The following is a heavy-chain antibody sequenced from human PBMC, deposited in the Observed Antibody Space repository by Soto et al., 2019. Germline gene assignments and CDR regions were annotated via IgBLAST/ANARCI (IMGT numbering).Heavy chain of an antibody. CDR2: IYYSGST. Sequence: SETLSLTCTVSGGSISSSSYYWGWIRQPPGKGLEWIGSIYYSGSTYYNPSLKSRVTIFVDTSKNQFSLKLSSVTAADTAVYYCARLRRADAGAYYSDVWGQGTTVTVSS. CDR1: GGSISSSSYY. V-gene: IGHV4-39*01. D-gene: IGHD3-10*01. CDR3: ARLRRADAGAYYSDV. J-gene: IGHJ6*02.